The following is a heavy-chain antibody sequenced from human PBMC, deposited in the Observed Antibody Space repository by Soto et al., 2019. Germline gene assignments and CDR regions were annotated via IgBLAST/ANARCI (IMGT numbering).Heavy chain of an antibody. CDR1: GVSIDNNNFY. D-gene: IGHD2-15*01. Sequence: WETLSLTCTVSGVSIDNNNFYWAWIRQPQGKGLSWIASIYYDGSTYYNSSLKSRVTISRDTSKNHFSLRLTSMTAADTAVYYCETVLVGANRHPDSDSWGQGTLVTVSS. J-gene: IGHJ4*02. V-gene: IGHV4-39*02. CDR3: ETVLVGANRHPDSDS. CDR2: IYYDGST.